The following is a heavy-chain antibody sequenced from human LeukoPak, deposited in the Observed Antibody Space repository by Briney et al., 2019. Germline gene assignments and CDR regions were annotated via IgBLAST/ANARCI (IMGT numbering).Heavy chain of an antibody. CDR2: IITSGVST. D-gene: IGHD5-24*01. Sequence: GGSLRLSCAASGFTFTNDAMSWVRQAPGKGLEWVSEIITSGVSTYLADSVQGRFTISRDDSMNTLYLQMSSLCAEDTGVYFCAKRRDGYNSGAFDIWGQGTMVTVSS. CDR3: AKRRDGYNSGAFDI. V-gene: IGHV3-23*01. J-gene: IGHJ3*02. CDR1: GFTFTNDA.